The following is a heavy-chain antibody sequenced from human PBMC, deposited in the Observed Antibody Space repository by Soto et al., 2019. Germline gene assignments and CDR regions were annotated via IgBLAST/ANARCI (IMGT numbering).Heavy chain of an antibody. J-gene: IGHJ4*02. CDR1: GGSISGGSYF. V-gene: IGHV4-31*03. CDR3: ARGVSKMSPAYNQRPPYYFDY. CDR2: IQYSGNT. Sequence: SETLSLTCTVSGGSISGGSYFWSWIRQHPGKGLEWIGYIQYSGNTYYNPSLKSRVAISVDTSKNQFSLSLRSVTAADTAVFYCARGVSKMSPAYNQRPPYYFDYWGQGTLVTVSS. D-gene: IGHD1-1*01.